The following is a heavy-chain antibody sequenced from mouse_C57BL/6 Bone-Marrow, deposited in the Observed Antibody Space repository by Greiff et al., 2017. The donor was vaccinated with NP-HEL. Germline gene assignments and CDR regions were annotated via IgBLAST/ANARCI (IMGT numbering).Heavy chain of an antibody. V-gene: IGHV1-18*01. CDR3: AYGSSLAWFAY. CDR2: INPNNGGT. Sequence: EVKLQESGPELVKPGASVKIPCKASGYTFTDYNMDWVKQSHGKSLEWIGDINPNNGGTIYNQKFKGKATLTVDKSSSTAYMELRSLTSEDTAVYYCAYGSSLAWFAYWGQGTLVTVSA. CDR1: GYTFTDYN. J-gene: IGHJ3*01. D-gene: IGHD1-1*01.